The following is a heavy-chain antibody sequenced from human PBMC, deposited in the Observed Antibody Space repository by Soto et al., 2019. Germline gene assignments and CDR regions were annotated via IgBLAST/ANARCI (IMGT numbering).Heavy chain of an antibody. D-gene: IGHD4-4*01. J-gene: IGHJ4*02. CDR3: ARQTNYVLGY. CDR1: GFTFSNYG. V-gene: IGHV3-21*01. Sequence: GGSLRLSCAASGFTFSNYGMNWVRQAPGKGLEWVSSISSGSSYINYADSVKGRFTISRENAKNSLYLQMNSLRAEDTAIYFCARQTNYVLGYWGQGTLVTVSS. CDR2: ISSGSSYI.